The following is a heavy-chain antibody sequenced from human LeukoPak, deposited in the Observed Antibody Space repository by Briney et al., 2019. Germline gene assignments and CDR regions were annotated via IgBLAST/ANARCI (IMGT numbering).Heavy chain of an antibody. CDR3: ARRGRSFWFDP. J-gene: IGHJ5*02. Sequence: SETLSLTCTVSGGSISSSSYYWGWIRQPPGKGLEWIGSIYYSGSTYYNPSLKSRVTISVDTSKNQFSLKLSSVTAADTAVYYCARRGRSFWFDPWGQGTLVTVSS. D-gene: IGHD1-26*01. V-gene: IGHV4-39*01. CDR2: IYYSGST. CDR1: GGSISSSSYY.